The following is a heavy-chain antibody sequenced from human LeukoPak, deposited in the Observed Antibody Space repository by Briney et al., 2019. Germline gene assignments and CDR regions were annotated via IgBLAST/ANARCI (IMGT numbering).Heavy chain of an antibody. CDR2: IRSKANSYAT. V-gene: IGHV3-73*01. J-gene: IGHJ3*02. D-gene: IGHD3-3*01. Sequence: QPGGSLKLSCAASGFTFSASAMHWVRQASGKGLEWVGRIRSKANSYATAYAASVKGRFTISRDDSKNTAYLQMNSLKTEDTAVYYCTRLRRRFLEWLFHPQDAFDIWGQGTMVTVSS. CDR1: GFTFSASA. CDR3: TRLRRRFLEWLFHPQDAFDI.